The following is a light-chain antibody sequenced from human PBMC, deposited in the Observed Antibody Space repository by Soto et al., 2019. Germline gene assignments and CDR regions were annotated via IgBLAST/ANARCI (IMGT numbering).Light chain of an antibody. Sequence: QSALTQPPSASGSPGQSVTISCTGTSSDVGAYNFVSWYQQHPGRAPKLMIYEGIKRPSGVSNRFSGSKSGNTAFLTISGLQAEDEADYYCCSYAGSGTDNYVFGSGTKVTVL. V-gene: IGLV2-23*01. CDR2: EGI. CDR3: CSYAGSGTDNYV. J-gene: IGLJ1*01. CDR1: SSDVGAYNF.